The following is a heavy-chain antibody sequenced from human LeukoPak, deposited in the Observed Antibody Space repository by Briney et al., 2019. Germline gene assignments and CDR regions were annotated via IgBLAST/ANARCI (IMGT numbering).Heavy chain of an antibody. D-gene: IGHD3-9*01. Sequence: GGSLRLSCVASGFSFSRYSIHWVRQAPGKGLEGVSYIDSTSTTIYYADSVKGRFTISRDGPKNSLYLQMNSLRAEDTAVYYCASLILYDFLTDYNQDFWGQGTLVTVSS. CDR3: ASLILYDFLTDYNQDF. CDR1: GFSFSRYS. V-gene: IGHV3-48*04. CDR2: IDSTSTTI. J-gene: IGHJ4*02.